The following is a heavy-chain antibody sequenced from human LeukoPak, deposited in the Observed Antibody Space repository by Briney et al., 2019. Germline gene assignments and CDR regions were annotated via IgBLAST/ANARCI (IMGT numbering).Heavy chain of an antibody. D-gene: IGHD7-27*01. CDR2: LSGGGTT. CDR3: AKDLGRAVNQYAIAYFRH. V-gene: IGHV3-23*01. Sequence: GGSLRLSCAASGFSFTNYAMNWVRQPPGKGLECVSSLSGGGTTYYADSVKGRFTISRDISNNTLYLQMNSLRADDTAVYYCAKDLGRAVNQYAIAYFRHWGQGTLVTVSS. J-gene: IGHJ1*01. CDR1: GFSFTNYA.